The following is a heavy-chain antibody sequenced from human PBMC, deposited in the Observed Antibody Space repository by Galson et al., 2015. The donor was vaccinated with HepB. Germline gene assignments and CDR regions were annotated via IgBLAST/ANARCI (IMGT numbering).Heavy chain of an antibody. D-gene: IGHD2-15*01. Sequence: SVKVSCKASGYTFTGYYMHWVRQAPGQGLEWMGRLNPNSGDTNYAQKFQGRVTMTRDTSISTAYMELSRLRSDDTAVYYCARDVGYCSGGSCYENAFDIWGQGTTVTVSS. CDR3: ARDVGYCSGGSCYENAFDI. J-gene: IGHJ3*02. CDR2: LNPNSGDT. CDR1: GYTFTGYY. V-gene: IGHV1-2*06.